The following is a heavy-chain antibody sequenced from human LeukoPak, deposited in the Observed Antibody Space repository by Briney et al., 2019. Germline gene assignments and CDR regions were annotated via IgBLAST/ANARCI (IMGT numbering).Heavy chain of an antibody. D-gene: IGHD5-18*01. CDR2: IWYDGTNK. CDR1: GFTFSNYG. V-gene: IGHV3-33*06. CDR3: AKDRDTAMAVDY. Sequence: GGSLRLSCAASGFTFSNYGMHWFRQAPGKGLEWVAVIWYDGTNKYSADSVKGRFTISRANSKNTLYLQMNSLRAEDTAVYYCAKDRDTAMAVDYWGQGTLVTVSS. J-gene: IGHJ4*02.